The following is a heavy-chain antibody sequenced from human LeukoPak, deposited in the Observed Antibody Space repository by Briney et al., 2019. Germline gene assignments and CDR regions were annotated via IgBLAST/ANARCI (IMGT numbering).Heavy chain of an antibody. Sequence: MPGGSLRLSCAASGFSFSDYPMNWVRQAPGQGLEWVSSISGGSGYIYCADSVKGRFTISRDNAKNSLDLQMNSLRADDTAVYYCARDRSSFYGMDVWGQGTTVTVSS. D-gene: IGHD6-6*01. V-gene: IGHV3-21*01. CDR1: GFSFSDYP. J-gene: IGHJ6*02. CDR3: ARDRSSFYGMDV. CDR2: ISGGSGYI.